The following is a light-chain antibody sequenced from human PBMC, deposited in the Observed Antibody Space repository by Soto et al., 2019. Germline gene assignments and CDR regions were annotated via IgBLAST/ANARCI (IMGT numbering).Light chain of an antibody. CDR3: QQYNNWPPWT. CDR1: QSVSSN. V-gene: IGKV3-15*01. J-gene: IGKJ3*01. CDR2: GAS. Sequence: EIVMTQSPATLSVTTGERATLSCRASQSVSSNLAWYQQKPGQAPRLLIYGASTRATGIPARFSGSQSGTEFTLTISSLQSEDFAVYYCQQYNNWPPWTFGPGTKVDIK.